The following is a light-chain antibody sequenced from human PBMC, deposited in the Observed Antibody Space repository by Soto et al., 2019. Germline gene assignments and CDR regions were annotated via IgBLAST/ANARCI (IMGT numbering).Light chain of an antibody. CDR1: QVISSW. CDR2: VAS. Sequence: DIQMTQSPSSVSASVGDRVTITCRASQVISSWLAWYQQKPGKAPKLLIYVASTLQTGVPSRFSGSGSGKDFSLTISSLQPDDSATYFCQQANSFPLTFGGGTKVEIK. J-gene: IGKJ4*01. V-gene: IGKV1-12*01. CDR3: QQANSFPLT.